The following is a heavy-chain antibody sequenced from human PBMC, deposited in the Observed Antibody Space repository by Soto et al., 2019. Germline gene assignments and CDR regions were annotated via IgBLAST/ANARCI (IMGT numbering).Heavy chain of an antibody. CDR1: GGSISSYY. Sequence: KPSETLSLTCTVSGGSISSYYWSWIRQPPGKGLEWIGYIYYSGSTNYNPSLKSRVTISVDTSKNQFSLKLSSVTAADTAVYYCARDSTSALYSGMDVWGQGTTVTGFS. CDR2: IYYSGST. V-gene: IGHV4-59*01. CDR3: ARDSTSALYSGMDV. D-gene: IGHD4-4*01. J-gene: IGHJ6*02.